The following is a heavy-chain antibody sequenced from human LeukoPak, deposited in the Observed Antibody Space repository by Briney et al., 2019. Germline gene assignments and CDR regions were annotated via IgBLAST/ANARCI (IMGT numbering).Heavy chain of an antibody. CDR1: GGTFSSYA. Sequence: SVKVSCKASGGTFSSYAISWVRQAPGQGLEWMGGIIPIFGTANYAQKFQGRVTITADESTSTAYMELSSLRSEDTAVYYCARDNCSGGSCYRYSGYYFDYWGQGTLVTVSS. J-gene: IGHJ4*02. D-gene: IGHD2-15*01. CDR3: ARDNCSGGSCYRYSGYYFDY. V-gene: IGHV1-69*13. CDR2: IIPIFGTA.